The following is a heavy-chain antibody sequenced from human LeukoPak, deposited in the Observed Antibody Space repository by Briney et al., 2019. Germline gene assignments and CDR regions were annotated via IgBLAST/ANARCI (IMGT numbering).Heavy chain of an antibody. Sequence: GASVKVSCKASGYTFTSYPISGVRQAPGQGLEWMGWITTYNGNTNYARKLQGRVTVTTDTSTRTAYMDLRGLRSDDTAVYYCARGYDYGDYVGDFDYWGQGTLVTASS. CDR1: GYTFTSYP. CDR2: ITTYNGNT. V-gene: IGHV1-18*01. D-gene: IGHD4-17*01. J-gene: IGHJ4*02. CDR3: ARGYDYGDYVGDFDY.